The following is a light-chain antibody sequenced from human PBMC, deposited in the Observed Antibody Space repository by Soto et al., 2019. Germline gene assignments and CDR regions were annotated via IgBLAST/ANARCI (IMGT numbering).Light chain of an antibody. CDR1: QSVSSY. CDR2: DAS. CDR3: QQRSNWPLT. V-gene: IGKV3-11*01. Sequence: EIVLTQSPATLSLSPGERATLSCRASQSVSSYLACYQQKPGQAPRLLIYDASNRATGSPAKFSGSESGTDFTLTISSLEPEDVAVYYCQQRSNWPLTCGGGTKVEIK. J-gene: IGKJ4*01.